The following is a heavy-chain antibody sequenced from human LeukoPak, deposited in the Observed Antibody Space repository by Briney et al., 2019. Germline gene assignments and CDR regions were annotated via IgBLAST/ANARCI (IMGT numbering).Heavy chain of an antibody. D-gene: IGHD2-15*01. CDR3: ARTVGYCSGGSCSAAYGMDV. Sequence: VASVRVSCKASGYTFTGYYMHWVRQAPGQGLEWMGWINPNSGGTNYAQKFQGRVTITRDTSISTAYMELSRLRSDDTAVYYCARTVGYCSGGSCSAAYGMDVWGQGTTVTVSS. J-gene: IGHJ6*02. CDR1: GYTFTGYY. V-gene: IGHV1-2*02. CDR2: INPNSGGT.